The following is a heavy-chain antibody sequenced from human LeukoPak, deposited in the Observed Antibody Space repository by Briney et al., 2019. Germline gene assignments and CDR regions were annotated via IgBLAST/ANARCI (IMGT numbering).Heavy chain of an antibody. CDR2: IRYDGSNK. V-gene: IGHV3-30*02. CDR1: GFTFSSYG. J-gene: IGHJ4*02. D-gene: IGHD4-17*01. Sequence: GGSLRLSCAASGFTFSSYGMHWVRQAPGKGQEWVAFIRYDGSNKYYADSVKGRFTISRDNSKNTLYLQMNSLRAEDTAVYYCAKDAGNYGDSNYFDYWGQGTLVTVSS. CDR3: AKDAGNYGDSNYFDY.